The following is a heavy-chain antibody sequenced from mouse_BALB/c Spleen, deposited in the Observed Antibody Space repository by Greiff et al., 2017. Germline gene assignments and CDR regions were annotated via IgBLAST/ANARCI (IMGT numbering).Heavy chain of an antibody. D-gene: IGHD2-4*01. CDR1: GDSITSCY. J-gene: IGHJ2*01. CDR3: ARSRSTVTYYFDY. CDR2: ISYSGST. V-gene: IGHV3-8*02. Sequence: EVKLMESGPSLVKPSQTLSLTCSVTGDSITSCYWNWIRKFPGNKLEYMGYISYSGSTYYNPSLKSRISITRDTSKNQYYLQLNSVTTEDTATYYCARSRSTVTYYFDYWGQGTTLTVSS.